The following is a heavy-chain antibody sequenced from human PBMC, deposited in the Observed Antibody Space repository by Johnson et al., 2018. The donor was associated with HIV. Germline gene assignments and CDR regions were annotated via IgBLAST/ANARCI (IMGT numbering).Heavy chain of an antibody. V-gene: IGHV3-66*03. CDR2: IYSGGYT. CDR1: GFTVSINY. J-gene: IGHJ3*02. Sequence: VQLVESGGGLIQPGGSLRLSCAASGFTVSINYMSWVRQATGKGLEWVSVIYSGGYTYYADSVKGRFTISRDNSKNTLYLQMGSLRGEDMAVYYCARRSPDRDALDSSGYNRQDAFDIWGQGTMVTVSS. CDR3: ARRSPDRDALDSSGYNRQDAFDI. D-gene: IGHD3-22*01.